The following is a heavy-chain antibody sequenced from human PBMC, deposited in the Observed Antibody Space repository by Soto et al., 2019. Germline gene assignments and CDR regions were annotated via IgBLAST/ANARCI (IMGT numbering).Heavy chain of an antibody. Sequence: QVQLVESGGGVVQPGTSLRLSCVPSGFTFTSYGMYWVRQAPGKGLEWVAVISYDGNNKYYADSVKGRFTISRDNAKNMLYLQMNGLRPEDTAVYYCAKDLGQQLVLNYGMDVWGQGTTVTVSS. CDR2: ISYDGNNK. D-gene: IGHD6-13*01. CDR3: AKDLGQQLVLNYGMDV. CDR1: GFTFTSYG. V-gene: IGHV3-30*18. J-gene: IGHJ6*02.